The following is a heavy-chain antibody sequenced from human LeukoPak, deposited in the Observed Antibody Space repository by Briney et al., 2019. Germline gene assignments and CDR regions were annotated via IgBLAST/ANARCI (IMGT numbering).Heavy chain of an antibody. V-gene: IGHV4-59*01. CDR3: ARSLDYAESWYFDL. J-gene: IGHJ2*01. CDR2: ICYSGST. D-gene: IGHD4-17*01. Sequence: SETLSLTCTVSGGSMNPYYWTWIRQPPGKGLEYIGYICYSGSTNYNPSLKGRVTISVDTSRNQFSLKLSSVTAADTAVYYCARSLDYAESWYFDLWGRGTLVTVSS. CDR1: GGSMNPYY.